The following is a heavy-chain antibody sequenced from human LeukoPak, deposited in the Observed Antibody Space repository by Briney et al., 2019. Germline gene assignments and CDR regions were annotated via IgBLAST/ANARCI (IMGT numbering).Heavy chain of an antibody. D-gene: IGHD2-2*01. CDR2: ISSSSSYI. CDR3: ARDIWAAMPFDP. J-gene: IGHJ5*02. CDR1: GFSVSAIY. V-gene: IGHV3-21*01. Sequence: GGSRRLSCAASGFSVSAIYMSWVRQAPGRGLEWVSSISSSSSYIYYADSVKGRFTISRDNAKNSLYLQMNSLRAEDTAVYYCARDIWAAMPFDPWGQGTLVTVSS.